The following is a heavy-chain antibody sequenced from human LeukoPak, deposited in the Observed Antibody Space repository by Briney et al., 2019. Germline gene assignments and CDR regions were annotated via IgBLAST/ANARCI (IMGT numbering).Heavy chain of an antibody. CDR1: GGSISSSSYY. D-gene: IGHD6-6*01. Sequence: PSETLSLTCTVSGGSISSSSYYWGWIRQPPGKGLEWIGSIYYSGSTYYNPSLKSRVTISVDTSQNQLSLKLSSVTAADTAVYYCARLVSSEKPFLDYWGQGTLVTVSS. CDR3: ARLVSSEKPFLDY. V-gene: IGHV4-39*07. J-gene: IGHJ4*02. CDR2: IYYSGST.